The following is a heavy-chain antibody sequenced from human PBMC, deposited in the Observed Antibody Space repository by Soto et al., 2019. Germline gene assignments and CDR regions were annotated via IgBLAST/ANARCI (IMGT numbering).Heavy chain of an antibody. Sequence: PSETLSLTSTVSGGSISSGGYYWSWIGQHPGKGLELIGYIYYSGSTYYNPSLKSRVTISVDTSKNQFSLKLSSVTAADTAVYYCARGVSSGFDYWGQGTLVTVS. CDR1: GGSISSGGYY. D-gene: IGHD3-22*01. V-gene: IGHV4-31*02. CDR3: ARGVSSGFDY. CDR2: IYYSGST. J-gene: IGHJ4*02.